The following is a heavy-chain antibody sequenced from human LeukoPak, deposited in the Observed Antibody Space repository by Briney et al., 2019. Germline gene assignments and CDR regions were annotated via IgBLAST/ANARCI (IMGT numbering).Heavy chain of an antibody. V-gene: IGHV3-15*01. CDR2: IKSRGKGCTT. D-gene: IGHD3-10*01. CDR1: VFSFSDAW. CDR3: TSIGRFRDLIKAPYFVN. J-gene: IGHJ4*01. Sequence: GASLILSCAADVFSFSDAWMTSVRQARERGVGWVDRIKSRGKGCTTEYAAREKARFSISRDNSISTQYLQMKRQKTEDTAMYCCTSIGRFRDLIKAPYFVNWG.